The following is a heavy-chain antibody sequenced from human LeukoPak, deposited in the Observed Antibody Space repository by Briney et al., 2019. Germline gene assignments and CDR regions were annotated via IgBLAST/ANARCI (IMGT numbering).Heavy chain of an antibody. Sequence: SETLSLTCAVYGGSFSGYYWSWIRQPPGKGLEWIGEINHSGSINYNPSLKSRVTISVDTSKNQFSLKLSSVTAADTAVYYCARARSHSSGWNFLGQGTLVTVSS. CDR3: ARARSHSSGWNF. V-gene: IGHV4-34*01. CDR1: GGSFSGYY. J-gene: IGHJ4*02. D-gene: IGHD6-19*01. CDR2: INHSGSI.